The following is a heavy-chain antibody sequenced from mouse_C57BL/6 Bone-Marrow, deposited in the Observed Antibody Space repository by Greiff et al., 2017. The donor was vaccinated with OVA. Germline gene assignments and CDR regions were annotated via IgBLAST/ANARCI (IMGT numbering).Heavy chain of an antibody. D-gene: IGHD1-1*01. CDR1: GYTFTSYW. CDR3: ASYYYGSRDYYAMDY. Sequence: QVQLQQPGAELVRPGSSVKLSCKASGYTFTSYWMDWVKQRPGQGLEWIGNIYPSDSETHYNQKFKDKATLTVDKSSSTAYMQLSSLTSEVSAVYYCASYYYGSRDYYAMDYWGQGTSVTVSS. J-gene: IGHJ4*01. V-gene: IGHV1-61*01. CDR2: IYPSDSET.